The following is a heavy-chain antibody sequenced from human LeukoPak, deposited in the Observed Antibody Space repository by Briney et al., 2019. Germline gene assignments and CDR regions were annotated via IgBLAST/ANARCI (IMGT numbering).Heavy chain of an antibody. CDR2: INPKSGGS. CDR1: GYTFTGYY. V-gene: IGHV1-2*02. Sequence: ASVKVSCKASGYTFTGYYMHWVRQAPGQGLEWMGWINPKSGGSDYAQNFEGRVTMTRDTSISTAYMELTRLTSDDTAVYYCARDGDISGRNVPYYFDSWGQGSLVTVSS. J-gene: IGHJ4*02. CDR3: ARDGDISGRNVPYYFDS. D-gene: IGHD6-19*01.